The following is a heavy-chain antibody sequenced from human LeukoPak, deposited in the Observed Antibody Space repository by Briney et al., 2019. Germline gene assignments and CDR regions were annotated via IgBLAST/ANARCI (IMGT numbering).Heavy chain of an antibody. J-gene: IGHJ4*02. CDR1: GFTVSSNY. CDR2: IYSGGST. CDR3: ASSYDYIFDY. D-gene: IGHD4-11*01. V-gene: IGHV3-53*01. Sequence: GGSLRLSCAASGFTVSSNYRSWVRQAPGKGLEWVSVIYSGGSTYYADSVKGRFTISRDNSKNTLYLQMNSLRAEDTAVYYCASSYDYIFDYWGQGTLVTVSS.